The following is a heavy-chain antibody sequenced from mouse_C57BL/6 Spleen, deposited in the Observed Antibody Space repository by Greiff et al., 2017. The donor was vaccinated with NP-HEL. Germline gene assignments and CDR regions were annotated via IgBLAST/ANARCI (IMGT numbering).Heavy chain of an antibody. D-gene: IGHD2-2*01. CDR3: ARRALIYYGNDAFDY. Sequence: QVQLKQPGAELVKPGASVKMSCKASGYTFTSYWITWVKQRPGQGLEWIGDIYPGSGSTNYNEKFKSKATLTVDTSSSTAYMQLSSLTSEDSAVYYCARRALIYYGNDAFDYWGQGTTLTVSS. CDR2: IYPGSGST. V-gene: IGHV1-55*01. CDR1: GYTFTSYW. J-gene: IGHJ2*01.